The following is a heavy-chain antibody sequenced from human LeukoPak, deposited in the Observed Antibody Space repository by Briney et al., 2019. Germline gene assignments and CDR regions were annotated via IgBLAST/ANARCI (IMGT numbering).Heavy chain of an antibody. CDR2: IYYSGST. Sequence: KPSETLSLTCTVSGGSISSYYWSWIRQPPGKGLEWIGSIYYSGSTYYNPSLKSRVTISVDTSKNQFSLKLSSVTAADTAVYYCAREDTPMITPFDYWGQGTLVTVSS. D-gene: IGHD5-18*01. CDR1: GGSISSYY. CDR3: AREDTPMITPFDY. J-gene: IGHJ4*02. V-gene: IGHV4-39*07.